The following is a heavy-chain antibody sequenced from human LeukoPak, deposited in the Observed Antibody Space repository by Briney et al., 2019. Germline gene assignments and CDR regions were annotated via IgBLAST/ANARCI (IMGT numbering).Heavy chain of an antibody. V-gene: IGHV1-2*02. Sequence: ASVKVSCKASGYTFTGYYMHWVRQAPGQGLEWMGWINPNSGGTNYAQKFQGRVTMTRDPSISTAYMELSRLRSDDTAVYYCAGDFRAAMVSDWFDPWGQGTLVTVSS. CDR3: AGDFRAAMVSDWFDP. CDR2: INPNSGGT. CDR1: GYTFTGYY. D-gene: IGHD5-18*01. J-gene: IGHJ5*02.